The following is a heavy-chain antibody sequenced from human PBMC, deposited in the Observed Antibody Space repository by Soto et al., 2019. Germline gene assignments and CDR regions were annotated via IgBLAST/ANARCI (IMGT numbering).Heavy chain of an antibody. D-gene: IGHD3-16*01. V-gene: IGHV3-30*18. CDR3: AKDLEKGWGSFVVAPDY. Sequence: QVQLVESGGGVVQPGRSLRLSCAASGFTFSSYGMHWVRQAPGKGLEWVAVISYDGSNKYYADSVKGRFTISRDNSKNTLYLQMNSLRAEDTAVYYCAKDLEKGWGSFVVAPDYWGQGTLVTVSS. CDR2: ISYDGSNK. J-gene: IGHJ4*02. CDR1: GFTFSSYG.